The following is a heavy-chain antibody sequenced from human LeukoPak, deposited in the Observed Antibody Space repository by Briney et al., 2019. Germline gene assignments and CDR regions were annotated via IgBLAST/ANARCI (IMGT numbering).Heavy chain of an antibody. CDR1: GGSISSYY. D-gene: IGHD3-10*01. V-gene: IGHV4-59*01. J-gene: IGHJ4*02. CDR2: IYYSGST. Sequence: SETLSLTCTVSGGSISSYYWSWIRQPPGKGLEWIGYIYYSGSTNYNPSLKSRVTISVDTSKNQFSLKLSSVTAADTAVYYCARGYYYGSGSPSDYWGQGTLVTVSS. CDR3: ARGYYYGSGSPSDY.